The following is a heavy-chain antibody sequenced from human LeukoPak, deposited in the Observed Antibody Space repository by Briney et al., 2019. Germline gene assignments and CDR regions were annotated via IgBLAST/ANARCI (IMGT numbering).Heavy chain of an antibody. V-gene: IGHV3-30*04. CDR2: ISYDGSNK. CDR3: ARHLSGVTGYTYGRGIDY. Sequence: GGSLRLSCAASGFTFSSYVMHWVRQAPGKGLEWVAVISYDGSNKYYADSVKGRFTISRDNAKKSLYLQMNSLRAEDTAVYYCARHLSGVTGYTYGRGIDYWGQGTLVTVSS. J-gene: IGHJ4*02. D-gene: IGHD5-18*01. CDR1: GFTFSSYV.